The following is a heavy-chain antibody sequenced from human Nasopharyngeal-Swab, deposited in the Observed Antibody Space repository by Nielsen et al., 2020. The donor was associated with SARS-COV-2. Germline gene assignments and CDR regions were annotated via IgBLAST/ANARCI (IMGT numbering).Heavy chain of an antibody. CDR1: GGTFSSYA. V-gene: IGHV1-69*13. Sequence: SVKVSCKASGGTFSSYAISWVRQAPGQGLEWMGGIIPIFGTANYAQKFQGRVTITADESTSTAYMELSSLRSEDTAVYYCARASLRDETNHRRLLYYYYYMDVWGKGTTVTVSS. CDR3: ARASLRDETNHRRLLYYYYYMDV. J-gene: IGHJ6*03. CDR2: IIPIFGTA. D-gene: IGHD5-24*01.